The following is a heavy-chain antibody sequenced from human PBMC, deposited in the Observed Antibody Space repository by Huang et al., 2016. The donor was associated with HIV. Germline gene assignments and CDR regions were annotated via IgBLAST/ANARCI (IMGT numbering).Heavy chain of an antibody. CDR2: IYYNGNT. D-gene: IGHD3-16*01. CDR1: GGSFTDYH. Sequence: QVQLHQWGAGLVKPSETLSLTCAVYGGSFTDYHWSWVRQHQGKGLEGIGDIYYNGNTNNNPSLKGRVIMSIDTSKNQFSLKMWSATAAETAVYYCARVKRGHGYAWDYYGLDVWGQGTTVFVS. CDR3: ARVKRGHGYAWDYYGLDV. V-gene: IGHV4-34*01. J-gene: IGHJ6*02.